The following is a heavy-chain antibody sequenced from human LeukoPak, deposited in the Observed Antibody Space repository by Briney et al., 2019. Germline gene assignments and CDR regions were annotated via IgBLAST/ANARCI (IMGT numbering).Heavy chain of an antibody. V-gene: IGHV3-74*01. D-gene: IGHD3-10*01. CDR3: AKGVFGPRSTSFADF. CDR2: INSDGSST. CDR1: GFTFSSYW. J-gene: IGHJ4*02. Sequence: GGSLRLSCAASGFTFSSYWMHWVRQAPGKGLVWVSRINSDGSSTSYADSVKGRFTISRDNSKNTLFLQMNSLRAEDTAVYYCAKGVFGPRSTSFADFWGQGTLVTVSS.